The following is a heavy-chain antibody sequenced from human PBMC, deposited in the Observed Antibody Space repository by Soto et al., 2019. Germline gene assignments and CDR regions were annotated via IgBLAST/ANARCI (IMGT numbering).Heavy chain of an antibody. CDR1: GFTFSSYG. Sequence: QVQLVESGGGVVQPGRSLRLSCAASGFTFSSYGMHWVRQAPGKGLEWVAVIWYDGSNKYYADSVKGRFTISRDNSKNTLYLQMNSLRAEDTAVYYCARENPRLRPFDYWGQGTLVTVSS. D-gene: IGHD4-17*01. V-gene: IGHV3-33*01. CDR2: IWYDGSNK. J-gene: IGHJ4*02. CDR3: ARENPRLRPFDY.